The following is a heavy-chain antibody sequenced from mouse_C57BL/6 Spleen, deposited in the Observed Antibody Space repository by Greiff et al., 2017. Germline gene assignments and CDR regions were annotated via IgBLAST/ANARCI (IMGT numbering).Heavy chain of an antibody. V-gene: IGHV1-4*01. J-gene: IGHJ4*01. CDR1: GYTFTSYT. D-gene: IGHD2-14*01. CDR3: ARWEYDEGYAMDY. CDR2: ITPSSGYT. Sequence: QVQLQQSGAELARPGASVKMSCKASGYTFTSYTMHWVKQRPGPGLAWIGYITPSSGYTEDNQKVKDKDTLTTDKSSSTAYMKLSSLTSEDSAVYDCARWEYDEGYAMDYWGQGTSVTVSS.